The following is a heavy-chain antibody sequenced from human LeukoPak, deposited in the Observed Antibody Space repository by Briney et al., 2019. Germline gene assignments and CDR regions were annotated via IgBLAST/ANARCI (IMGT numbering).Heavy chain of an antibody. CDR2: ISSSASSI. J-gene: IGHJ4*02. Sequence: GGSLRLSCAAPGFTFSDYYMSWIRQAPGKGLEWVSYISSSASSIYYADSVKGRFTISRDNVKNSLYLQMNSLRAEDTAVYYCARDWGVGRRDYWGQGTLVTVSS. V-gene: IGHV3-11*01. D-gene: IGHD3-10*01. CDR3: ARDWGVGRRDY. CDR1: GFTFSDYY.